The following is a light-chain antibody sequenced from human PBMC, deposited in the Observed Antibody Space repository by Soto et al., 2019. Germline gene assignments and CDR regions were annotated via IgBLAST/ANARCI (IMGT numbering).Light chain of an antibody. V-gene: IGKV1-12*01. J-gene: IGKJ4*01. CDR2: FGS. Sequence: DIQMTQSPSSMAASVAERVILTCRASQDIGNLLAWYQQKPGKAPKLLIYFGSNLQTGVPSRFSGSGSGTDFTLTISSLQPEDLATYYCQQADSFPLTFGRGTRV. CDR3: QQADSFPLT. CDR1: QDIGNL.